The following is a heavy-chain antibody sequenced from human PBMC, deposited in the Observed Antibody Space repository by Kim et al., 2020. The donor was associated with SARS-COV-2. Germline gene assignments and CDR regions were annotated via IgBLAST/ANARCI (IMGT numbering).Heavy chain of an antibody. CDR3: ARDGTLRLGELSLTYYYYGMDV. D-gene: IGHD3-16*02. J-gene: IGHJ6*02. CDR2: ISSSSSYI. V-gene: IGHV3-21*01. Sequence: GGSLRLSRAASGFTFSSYDMNWVRQAPGKGLEWVSSISSSSSYIYYADSVKGRFTISRDNAKNSLYLQMISLRAEDTAVYYCARDGTLRLGELSLTYYYYGMDVWGQGTTVTVSS. CDR1: GFTFSSYD.